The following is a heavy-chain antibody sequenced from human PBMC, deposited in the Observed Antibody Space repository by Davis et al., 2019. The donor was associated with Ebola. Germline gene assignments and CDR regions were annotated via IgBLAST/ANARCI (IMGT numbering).Heavy chain of an antibody. V-gene: IGHV4-61*01. CDR1: GGSVSSGSYY. D-gene: IGHD5-12*01. CDR3: ARQYSGYDSLDY. J-gene: IGHJ4*02. CDR2: IYHSGST. Sequence: MPSETLSLTCTVSGGSVSSGSYYWSWIRQPPGKGLEWIGYIYHSGSTYYNPSLKSRVTISVDRSKNQFSLKLSSVTAADTAVYYCARQYSGYDSLDYWGQGTLVTVSS.